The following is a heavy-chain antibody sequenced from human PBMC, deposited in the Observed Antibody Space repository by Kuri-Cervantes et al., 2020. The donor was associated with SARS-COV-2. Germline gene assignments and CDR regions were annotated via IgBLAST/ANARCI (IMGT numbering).Heavy chain of an antibody. CDR2: ISSSDSTT. CDR3: SRDQVSAAGTANY. CDR1: GFTYRDYY. D-gene: IGHD6-13*01. V-gene: IGHV3-11*01. Sequence: GESLKISCVASGFTYRDYYMSWIRQAPGKGLEWSSYISSSDSTTYYADSVKGRFTISRDNAKRTLFLQMNSLKFDDTAVYYCSRDQVSAAGTANYWGQGAMVTVSS. J-gene: IGHJ4*02.